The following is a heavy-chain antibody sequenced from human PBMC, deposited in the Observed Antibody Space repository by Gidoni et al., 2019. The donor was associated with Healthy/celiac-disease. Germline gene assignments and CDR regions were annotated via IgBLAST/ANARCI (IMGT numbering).Heavy chain of an antibody. CDR1: GYSFTSYW. CDR2: IYPGDSDT. V-gene: IGHV5-51*01. J-gene: IGHJ4*02. CDR3: ARAPLGYYYDSSGYYHFDY. D-gene: IGHD3-22*01. Sequence: EVQLVQSGAEVKKPGESLKISCKGSGYSFTSYWIGWVRQMPGKGLEWMGIIYPGDSDTRYSPSFQGQVTISADKSISTAYLQWSSLKASDTAMYYCARAPLGYYYDSSGYYHFDYWGQGTLVTVSS.